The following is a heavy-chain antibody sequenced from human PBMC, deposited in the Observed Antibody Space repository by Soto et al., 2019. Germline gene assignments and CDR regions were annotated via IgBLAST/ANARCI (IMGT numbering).Heavy chain of an antibody. V-gene: IGHV4-4*02. CDR2: IYHSGST. CDR3: ASVRGGYYYAMDV. J-gene: IGHJ6*02. CDR1: GGSISSSNW. Sequence: QVQLQESGPGLVKPSGTLSLTCAVSGGSISSSNWWSWVRQPPGKGLEWIGEIYHSGSTNYNPSLKSRVTISVDKSKTQFPLKLSSVTAADTAVYYCASVRGGYYYAMDVWGQGTTVTVSS. D-gene: IGHD3-10*02.